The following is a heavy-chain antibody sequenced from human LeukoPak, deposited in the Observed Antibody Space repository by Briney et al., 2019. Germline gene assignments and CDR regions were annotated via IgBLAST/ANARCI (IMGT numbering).Heavy chain of an antibody. V-gene: IGHV4-39*01. CDR3: ARSYDILIGYVDY. CDR1: GGSISSSSYY. J-gene: IGHJ4*02. CDR2: IYYSGST. D-gene: IGHD3-9*01. Sequence: SETLSLTCTVSGGSISSSSYYWGWIRQPPGKGLEWIGSIYYSGSTYYNPSLKSRVTISVDTSKNQFSLKLSSVTAADTAVYYCARSYDILIGYVDYWGQGTLVTVSS.